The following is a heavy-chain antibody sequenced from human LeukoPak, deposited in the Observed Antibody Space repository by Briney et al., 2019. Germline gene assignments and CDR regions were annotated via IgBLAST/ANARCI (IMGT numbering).Heavy chain of an antibody. V-gene: IGHV4-38-2*02. Sequence: PSETLSLTCTVSGYSISSGYYWGWLRQPPGKGLEWIAGISHSGSTYYDSSFHSRVTISIDTSKNQFSLRLTSVTAADTAVYYCTRGSDILTGYRTPYYFDYWGRGTLVTVSS. CDR3: TRGSDILTGYRTPYYFDY. CDR2: ISHSGST. J-gene: IGHJ4*02. D-gene: IGHD3-9*01. CDR1: GYSISSGYY.